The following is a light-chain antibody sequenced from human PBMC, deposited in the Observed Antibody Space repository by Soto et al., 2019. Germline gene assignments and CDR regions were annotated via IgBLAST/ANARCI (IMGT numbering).Light chain of an antibody. V-gene: IGLV1-44*01. CDR2: CNN. J-gene: IGLJ2*01. CDR3: GACDDSLNGLL. Sequence: QSVLTQPPSASGTPGQRVTISCTGSFSNIGSGNVNWYQQFPGTEPTLLMYCNNQRPSGVPDRLSGSKSGTSASLAIRGRQSEEEDAYYCGACDDSLNGLLFGGGTKLTVL. CDR1: FSNIGSGN.